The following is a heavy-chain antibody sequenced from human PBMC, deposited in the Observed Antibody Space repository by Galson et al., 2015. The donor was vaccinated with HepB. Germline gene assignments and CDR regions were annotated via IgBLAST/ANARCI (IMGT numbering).Heavy chain of an antibody. V-gene: IGHV3-9*01. CDR2: ISWNSGSI. CDR1: GFTFDDYA. J-gene: IGHJ3*02. D-gene: IGHD1-26*01. CDR3: ARRWEPKAYDPFDI. Sequence: SLRLSCAASGFTFDDYAMQWVRQAPGKGLEWVSGISWNSGSIGYAGSVKGRFTISRDNAKNSLYLQMNSLRAEDTALYYCARRWEPKAYDPFDIWGQGTMVTVSS.